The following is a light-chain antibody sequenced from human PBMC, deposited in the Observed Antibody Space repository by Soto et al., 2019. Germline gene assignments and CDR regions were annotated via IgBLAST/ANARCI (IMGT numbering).Light chain of an antibody. Sequence: QSVLTQPPSVSGAPGQRVTISCTGSSSNIGAGYDVHWYQQLPGTAPKLLIYGNSNRPSGVPDRFSGSKSGTSASLAITGLQAEDEVDYYCQSYDSSLSHVVFGGGPQLTVL. CDR1: SSNIGAGYD. CDR2: GNS. CDR3: QSYDSSLSHVV. J-gene: IGLJ2*01. V-gene: IGLV1-40*01.